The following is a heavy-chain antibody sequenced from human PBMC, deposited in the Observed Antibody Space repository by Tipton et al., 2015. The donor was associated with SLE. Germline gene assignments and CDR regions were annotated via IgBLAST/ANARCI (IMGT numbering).Heavy chain of an antibody. Sequence: LRLSCTVSGGSFSSVVHFWSWIRQLPGKGLEGIGNIENSGTTYYNPSLKSRLTLSIDTSKNQFSLKLSSVTAADTAVYYCVRLELPATKADYWGPGTLVTVSS. J-gene: IGHJ4*02. V-gene: IGHV4-30-4*08. CDR3: VRLELPATKADY. CDR1: GGSFSSVVHF. CDR2: IENSGTT. D-gene: IGHD5-24*01.